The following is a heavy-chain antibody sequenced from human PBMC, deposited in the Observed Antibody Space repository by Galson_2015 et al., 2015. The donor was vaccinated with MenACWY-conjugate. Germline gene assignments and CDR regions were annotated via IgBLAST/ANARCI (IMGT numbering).Heavy chain of an antibody. D-gene: IGHD3-22*01. V-gene: IGHV3-7*03. CDR1: EFIFSDYW. CDR3: ARTTDYYDSSGYYVDFDY. CDR2: IRGDGSEK. Sequence: SLRLSCAASEFIFSDYWMSWVRQAPGKGLEWVANIRGDGSEKFYVDSVKGRFTISRDNAKNSLYLQLNSLRAEDTAVYYCARTTDYYDSSGYYVDFDYWGQGTLVTVSS. J-gene: IGHJ4*02.